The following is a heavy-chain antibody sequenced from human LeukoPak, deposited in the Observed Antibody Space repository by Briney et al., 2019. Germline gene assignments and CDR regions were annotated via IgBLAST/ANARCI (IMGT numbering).Heavy chain of an antibody. J-gene: IGHJ4*02. CDR3: AKDPLPVIATSYFDS. CDR2: ISGSGGST. CDR1: GFTFSSYG. V-gene: IGHV3-23*01. D-gene: IGHD3-10*01. Sequence: GGSLRLSCAASGFTFSSYGMSWVRQAPGKGLEWVSAISGSGGSTYYADSVKGRFTISRDNSKNTLYLQMNSLRAEDTAVYYCAKDPLPVIATSYFDSWGQGTLVTVSS.